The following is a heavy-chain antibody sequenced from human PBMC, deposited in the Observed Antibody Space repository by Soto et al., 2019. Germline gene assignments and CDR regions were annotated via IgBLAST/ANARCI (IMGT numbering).Heavy chain of an antibody. CDR3: ARAPQWELYYYYYYGMDV. CDR1: GFTFSSYA. Sequence: GGSLRLSCAASGFTFSSYAMHWVHQAPGKGLEWVAVISYDGSNKYYADSVKGRFTISRDNSKNTLYLQMNSLRAEDTAVYYCARAPQWELYYYYYYGMDVWGQGTTVNVSS. CDR2: ISYDGSNK. J-gene: IGHJ6*02. V-gene: IGHV3-30-3*01. D-gene: IGHD1-26*01.